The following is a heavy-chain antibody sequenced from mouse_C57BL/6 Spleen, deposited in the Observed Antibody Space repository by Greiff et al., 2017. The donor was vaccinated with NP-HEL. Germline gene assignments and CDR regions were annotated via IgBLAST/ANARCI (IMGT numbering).Heavy chain of an antibody. CDR3: ALRFAY. Sequence: EVQRVESVAELVRPGASVKLSCTASGFTFNNTYMHWVKQRPEQGLEWIGRIYPANGNTKYAPKFQGKATITADTSSNTAYLQLSSLTSEDTAIYYCALRFAYWGQGTLVTVSA. CDR1: GFTFNNTY. CDR2: IYPANGNT. V-gene: IGHV14-3*01. J-gene: IGHJ3*01.